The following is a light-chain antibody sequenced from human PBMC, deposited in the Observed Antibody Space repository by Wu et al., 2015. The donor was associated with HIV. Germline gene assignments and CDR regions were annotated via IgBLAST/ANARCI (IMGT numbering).Light chain of an antibody. CDR3: QQYATSPRMYT. J-gene: IGKJ2*01. CDR1: QSVSSNY. CDR2: GGS. Sequence: EIVLTQSPGTLSLSPGESATLSCRASQSVSSNYFAWYQKKPGQAPRLLIYGGSGRATGIPDRFSGSGSGTDFTLTISRLEPEDFAVYYCQQYATSPRMYTFGQGTKLEI. V-gene: IGKV3-20*01.